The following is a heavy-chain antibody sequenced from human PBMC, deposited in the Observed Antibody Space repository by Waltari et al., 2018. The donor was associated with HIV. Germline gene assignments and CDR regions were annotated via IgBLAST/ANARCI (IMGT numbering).Heavy chain of an antibody. J-gene: IGHJ6*02. CDR2: FDTEDRET. CDR1: GYILTELS. CDR3: ATTRQWLVHSGLDV. V-gene: IGHV1-24*01. D-gene: IGHD6-19*01. Sequence: QVQLVQSGAEVKKPGASVKVSCKVSGYILTELSIHWVRQAPGDGLEWMGGFDTEDRETIYAQKFQGRVTMTEDTSTDTTYMELSSLRSEDTAVYYCATTRQWLVHSGLDVWGQGTTVTVSS.